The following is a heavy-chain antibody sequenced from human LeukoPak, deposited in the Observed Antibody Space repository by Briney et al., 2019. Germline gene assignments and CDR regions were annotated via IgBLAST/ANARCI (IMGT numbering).Heavy chain of an antibody. V-gene: IGHV4-39*01. Sequence: SETLSLTCTVSGVSISSSGYHWVWIRQPPGKGLEWIATISYSGTTYYSPSLGSRVTISVDTSQNQFSLRLSSVTAADTAVYYCATHTVTTTFDYWGRGTLVTVSS. CDR3: ATHTVTTTFDY. D-gene: IGHD4-17*01. J-gene: IGHJ4*02. CDR1: GVSISSSGYH. CDR2: ISYSGTT.